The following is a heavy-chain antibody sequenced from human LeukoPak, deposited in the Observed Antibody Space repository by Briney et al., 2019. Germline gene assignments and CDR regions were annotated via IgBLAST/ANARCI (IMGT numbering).Heavy chain of an antibody. J-gene: IGHJ4*02. D-gene: IGHD3-10*01. CDR1: GFTVSSNY. Sequence: PGGSLRLSCAASGFTVSSNYMSWVRQAPGKGLEWVSVIYSGGSTYYADSVKGRFTISRDNSKNTLYLRMNSLRAEDTAVYYCARGRITMVRGVDYWGQGTLVTVSS. CDR3: ARGRITMVRGVDY. V-gene: IGHV3-66*01. CDR2: IYSGGST.